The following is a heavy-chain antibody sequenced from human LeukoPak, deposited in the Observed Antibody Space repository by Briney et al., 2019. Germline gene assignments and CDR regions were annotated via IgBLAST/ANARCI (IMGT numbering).Heavy chain of an antibody. CDR1: GGSISSYY. CDR3: ARFCDYYDSSGYYCY. Sequence: PSETLSLTCTVSGGSISSYYWSWIRQPPGKGLEWIGYIYYSGSTNYNPSLKRRVTISVDTSKNQFSLKLSSVTAADTAVYYCARFCDYYDSSGYYCYWGQGTLVTVSS. D-gene: IGHD3-22*01. CDR2: IYYSGST. J-gene: IGHJ4*02. V-gene: IGHV4-59*08.